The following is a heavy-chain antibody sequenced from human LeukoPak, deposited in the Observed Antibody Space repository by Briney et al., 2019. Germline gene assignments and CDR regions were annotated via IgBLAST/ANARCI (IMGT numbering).Heavy chain of an antibody. D-gene: IGHD3-3*01. CDR2: IYYSGST. CDR3: ARVYDFWGEEGYYFDY. CDR1: GGSISSSSYY. J-gene: IGHJ4*02. Sequence: SETLSLTCTVSGGSISSSSYYWGWIRQPPGKGLEWIGSIYYSGSTYYNPSLKSRVTISVDTSKNQFSLKLSSVTAADTAVYYCARVYDFWGEEGYYFDYWGQGTLVTVSS. V-gene: IGHV4-39*07.